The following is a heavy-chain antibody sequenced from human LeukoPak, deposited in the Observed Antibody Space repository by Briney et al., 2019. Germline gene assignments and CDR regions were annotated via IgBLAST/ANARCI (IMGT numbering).Heavy chain of an antibody. CDR2: IWYDGSNK. V-gene: IGHV3-33*08. CDR3: ARDGGYCSGGSCYGYFDY. Sequence: GGSLRLSCAASGFTFSSYNMNWVRQAPGKGLEWVAVIWYDGSNKYYADSVKGRFTISRDNSKNTLYLQMNSLRAEDTAVYYCARDGGYCSGGSCYGYFDYWGQGTLVTVSS. J-gene: IGHJ4*02. CDR1: GFTFSSYN. D-gene: IGHD2-15*01.